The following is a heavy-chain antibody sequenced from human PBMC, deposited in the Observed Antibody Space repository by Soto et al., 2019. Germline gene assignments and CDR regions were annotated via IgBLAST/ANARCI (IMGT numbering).Heavy chain of an antibody. J-gene: IGHJ2*01. Sequence: KGLEWVAVIWYDVSNKYYADSVKGRFTISRDNSKTTLYLQMNSLRAEDTAVYYCAREAVGYDFWIFFFQAEDGIRDSVPVSAFLLNRSSDL. CDR3: AREAVGYDFWIFFFQAEDGIRDSVPVSAFLLNRSSDL. CDR2: IWYDVSNK. D-gene: IGHD3-3*01. V-gene: IGHV3-33*01.